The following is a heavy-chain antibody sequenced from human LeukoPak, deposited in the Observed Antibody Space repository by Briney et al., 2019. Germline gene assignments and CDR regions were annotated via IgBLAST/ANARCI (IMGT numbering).Heavy chain of an antibody. D-gene: IGHD2-15*01. CDR1: GGSISSCGYY. J-gene: IGHJ4*02. CDR2: IYYSGST. Sequence: SETLSLTCTVSGGSISSCGYYWSWIRQHPGKGLEWIGYIYYSGSTYYNPSLKSRVTISVDTSKNQFSLKLSSVTAADTAVYYCARSGYCSGGSCFDYWGQGTLVTVSS. V-gene: IGHV4-31*03. CDR3: ARSGYCSGGSCFDY.